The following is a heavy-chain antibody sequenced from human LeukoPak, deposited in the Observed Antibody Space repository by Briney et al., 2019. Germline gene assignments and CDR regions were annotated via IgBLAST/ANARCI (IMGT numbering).Heavy chain of an antibody. CDR1: GYTFTGYY. J-gene: IGHJ4*02. CDR3: ATARDRNSVYSSLDY. D-gene: IGHD5/OR15-5a*01. Sequence: ASVKVSCKASGYTFTGYYLHWVRQAPGQGLEWVGWINPNSGGTNYAQKFQGRVTMTRDTSISTAYMELTRLRSDDTAVYYCATARDRNSVYSSLDYWGQGTLVTVSS. CDR2: INPNSGGT. V-gene: IGHV1-2*02.